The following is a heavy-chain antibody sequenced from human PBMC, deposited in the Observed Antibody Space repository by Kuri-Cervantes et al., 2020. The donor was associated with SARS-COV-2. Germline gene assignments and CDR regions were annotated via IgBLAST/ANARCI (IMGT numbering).Heavy chain of an antibody. V-gene: IGHV1-8*03. CDR1: GYTFTSYD. CDR2: MNPNSANT. J-gene: IGHJ6*03. CDR3: ARSYSNYVGYYYYYMDV. Sequence: ASVKVSCKASGYTFTSYDINWVRQATGQGLEWMGWMNPNSANTGYAQKFQGRVTITRNTSISTAYMELGSLRSEDTAVYYCARSYSNYVGYYYYYMDVWGKGTTVTVSS. D-gene: IGHD4-11*01.